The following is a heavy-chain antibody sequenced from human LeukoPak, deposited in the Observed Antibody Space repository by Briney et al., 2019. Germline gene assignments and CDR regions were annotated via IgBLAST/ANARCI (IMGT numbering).Heavy chain of an antibody. Sequence: TPSETLSLTCTVSGGSISSGSYYWSWIRQPAGKGLEWIGRIYTSGSTNYNPSLKSRVTISVDTSKNQFSLKLSSVTAADTAVYYCAAGWYHDYWGQGTLVTVSS. CDR2: IYTSGST. CDR3: AAGWYHDY. CDR1: GGSISSGSYY. V-gene: IGHV4-61*02. J-gene: IGHJ4*02. D-gene: IGHD6-19*01.